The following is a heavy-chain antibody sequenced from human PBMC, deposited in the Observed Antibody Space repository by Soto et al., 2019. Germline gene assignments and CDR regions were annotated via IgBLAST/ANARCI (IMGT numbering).Heavy chain of an antibody. CDR2: IPYDGSHK. Sequence: GGSLRLSCAASGFTFSSFAMHWVRQAPGKGLEWVSAIPYDGSHKYYADSVKGRFTISRDNSKNTLYLQVNSLRAEDTAVYSCARDNLAFDIWGQGTMVTV. J-gene: IGHJ3*02. CDR1: GFTFSSFA. V-gene: IGHV3-30-3*01. CDR3: ARDNLAFDI.